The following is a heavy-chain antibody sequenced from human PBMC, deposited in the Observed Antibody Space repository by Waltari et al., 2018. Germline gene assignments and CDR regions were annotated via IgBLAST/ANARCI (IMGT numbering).Heavy chain of an antibody. CDR1: GGSISSSY. J-gene: IGHJ6*03. V-gene: IGHV4-4*07. D-gene: IGHD3-10*01. Sequence: QVQLQESGPGLVKPSETLSLTCTFSGGSISSSYWSWIRQNAGKGLEWIGRIYTSGSTNYNPSLKSRVTMSVDTSKNQFSLKLSSVTAADTAVYYCARDLGLWFEEPLGKYYYYMDVWGKGTTVTVSS. CDR3: ARDLGLWFEEPLGKYYYYMDV. CDR2: IYTSGST.